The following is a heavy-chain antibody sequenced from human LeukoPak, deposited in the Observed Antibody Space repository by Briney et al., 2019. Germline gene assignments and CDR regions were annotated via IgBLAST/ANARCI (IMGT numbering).Heavy chain of an antibody. CDR1: GGSISSSSYY. CDR3: ARQASTYYYDSSGYPPVDY. V-gene: IGHV4-39*01. D-gene: IGHD3-22*01. J-gene: IGHJ4*02. Sequence: SETLSLTCTVSGGSISSSSYYWGWIRQPPGKGLEWIGSIYCSGSTYYNPSLKSRVTISVDTSKNQFSLKLSSVTAADTAVYYCARQASTYYYDSSGYPPVDYWGQGTLVTVSS. CDR2: IYCSGST.